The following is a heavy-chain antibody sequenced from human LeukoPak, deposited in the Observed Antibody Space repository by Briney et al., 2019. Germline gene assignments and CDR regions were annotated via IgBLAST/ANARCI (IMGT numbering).Heavy chain of an antibody. Sequence: ASVKVSCKASGYTFTRYYMHWVRQAPGQGLEWRGWINPNSGGTNYAQKFQGRVTMTRDTSISTAYMELSRLRSDDTAVYYCAREDSSSPPALDWDWFDPWGQGTLVTVSS. J-gene: IGHJ5*02. CDR2: INPNSGGT. CDR1: GYTFTRYY. V-gene: IGHV1-2*02. CDR3: AREDSSSPPALDWDWFDP. D-gene: IGHD6-13*01.